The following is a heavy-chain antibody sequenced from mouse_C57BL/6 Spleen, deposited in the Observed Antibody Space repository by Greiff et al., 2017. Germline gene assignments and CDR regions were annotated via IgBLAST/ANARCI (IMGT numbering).Heavy chain of an antibody. CDR3: TRIGDWDGYFDV. V-gene: IGHV1-15*01. D-gene: IGHD4-1*01. CDR2: IVPETGGT. Sequence: QVQLQQSGAELVRPGASVTLSCKASGYTFTDYEMHWVKQTPVHGLEWIGAIVPETGGTAYNQKFKGKAILTADKSSSTAYMALRSLTSEDSAVYYCTRIGDWDGYFDVWGTGTTVTVSS. J-gene: IGHJ1*03. CDR1: GYTFTDYE.